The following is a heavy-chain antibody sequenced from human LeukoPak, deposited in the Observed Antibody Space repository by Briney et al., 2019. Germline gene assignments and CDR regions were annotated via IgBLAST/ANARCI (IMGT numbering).Heavy chain of an antibody. J-gene: IGHJ5*02. V-gene: IGHV3-73*01. CDR1: GFTFSGSA. Sequence: GGSLKLSCAASGFTFSGSAMHWVRQASGKGLEWVGRIRSKANSYATAYAASVKGRFTISRDDSKNTAYLQMNSLETEDTAVYYCTRGYYYDSMFDPWGQGTLVTVSS. CDR2: IRSKANSYAT. D-gene: IGHD3-22*01. CDR3: TRGYYYDSMFDP.